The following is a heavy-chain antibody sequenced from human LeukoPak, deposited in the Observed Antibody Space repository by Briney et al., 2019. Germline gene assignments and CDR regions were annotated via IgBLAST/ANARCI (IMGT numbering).Heavy chain of an antibody. D-gene: IGHD5-24*01. CDR1: GFTFSSYG. V-gene: IGHV3-33*01. J-gene: IGHJ2*01. CDR2: IWYDGSNK. Sequence: GRSLRLPCAASGFTFSSYGMHWVRQAPGKGLEWVAVIWYDGSNKYYADSVKGRFTISRDNSKNTLYLQMNSLRAEDTAVYYCARGVLEMATIGYYTVWYFDLWGRGTLVTVSS. CDR3: ARGVLEMATIGYYTVWYFDL.